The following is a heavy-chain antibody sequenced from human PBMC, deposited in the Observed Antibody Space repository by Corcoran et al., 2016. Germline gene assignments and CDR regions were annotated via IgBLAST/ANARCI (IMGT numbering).Heavy chain of an antibody. CDR3: ARDYAYVVTSYWYFDL. J-gene: IGHJ2*01. V-gene: IGHV3-48*04. Sequence: EVQLVESGGGLVQPGGSLRLSCAASGFTFSSYSMNWVRQAPGKGLEWVSSISSSSSTIYYADSVKGRFTISRDNAKNSLYLQMNSLRAEETAVYYFARDYAYVVTSYWYFDLWGRGTLVTVSS. CDR1: GFTFSSYS. D-gene: IGHD3-16*01. CDR2: ISSSSSTI.